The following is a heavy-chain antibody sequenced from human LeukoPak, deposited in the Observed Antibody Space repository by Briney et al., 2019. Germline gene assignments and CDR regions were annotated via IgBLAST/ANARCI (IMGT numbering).Heavy chain of an antibody. CDR2: ISYDGSNK. D-gene: IGHD4-17*01. J-gene: IGHJ6*02. V-gene: IGHV3-30*18. Sequence: GGSLRLSCAASGFIFSSYGMHWVRQAPGKGLEWVAVISYDGSNKYYADSVKGRFTISRDNSKNTLYLQMNSLRAEDTAVYYCAKSTHYDFYGDYVYYYGMDVWGQGTTVTVSS. CDR1: GFIFSSYG. CDR3: AKSTHYDFYGDYVYYYGMDV.